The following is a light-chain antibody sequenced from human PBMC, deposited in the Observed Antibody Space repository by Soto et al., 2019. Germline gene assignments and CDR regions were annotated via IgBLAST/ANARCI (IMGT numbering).Light chain of an antibody. J-gene: IGKJ1*01. CDR1: QSISAW. V-gene: IGKV1-5*03. CDR2: KAS. Sequence: DIQMTQSPSTLSASVGDRVTITCRASQSISAWLAWYQQKPGKAPKLLIYKASTLESGVSSRFSGRGSGTEFTLTISSLQPDDFATYYCQQSYSTPQTFDQGTKVDIK. CDR3: QQSYSTPQT.